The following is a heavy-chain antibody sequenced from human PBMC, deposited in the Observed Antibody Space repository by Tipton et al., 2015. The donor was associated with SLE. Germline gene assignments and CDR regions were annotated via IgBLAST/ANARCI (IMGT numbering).Heavy chain of an antibody. V-gene: IGHV4-59*01. CDR2: GYYTGST. D-gene: IGHD7-27*01. CDR3: ARDSLNWGTYYHGIDV. CDR1: GGPINSYF. J-gene: IGHJ6*02. Sequence: TLSLTCTVSGGPINSYFWGWIRQPPGKGLEWIGHGYYTGSTRYNPSLKSRLTISVDTSKNQFSLRLNSVTAADAAVYYCARDSLNWGTYYHGIDVWGQGTTVPVSS.